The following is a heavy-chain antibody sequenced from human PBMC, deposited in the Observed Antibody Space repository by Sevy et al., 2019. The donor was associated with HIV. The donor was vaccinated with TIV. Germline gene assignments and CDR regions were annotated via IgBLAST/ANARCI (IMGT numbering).Heavy chain of an antibody. V-gene: IGHV4-59*01. CDR2: IYDSETT. J-gene: IGHJ6*02. D-gene: IGHD6-19*01. Sequence: SETLSLTCTVSGGSISSFYWSWIRQPPGKGLEYIGYIYDSETTNYNPSLKSRVTISVDTSKNQFSLKLSSVTAADTAVYYCARAGDSTDWGMDVWGQGITVTVSS. CDR3: ARAGDSTDWGMDV. CDR1: GGSISSFY.